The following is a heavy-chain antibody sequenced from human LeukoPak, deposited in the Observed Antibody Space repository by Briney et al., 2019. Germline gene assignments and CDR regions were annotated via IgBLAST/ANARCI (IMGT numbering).Heavy chain of an antibody. CDR3: AKDRGAVVRSYGYFDY. CDR2: ISGSGGST. CDR1: GFTFSSYA. D-gene: IGHD3-10*01. Sequence: PGGSLRLSCAASGFTFSSYAMSWVRQAPGKGLEWVSAISGSGGSTYYADSVKGRFTISRDNSKNTLYLQMNSLRAEDTAVYYCAKDRGAVVRSYGYFDYWGQGTLVTVSS. V-gene: IGHV3-23*01. J-gene: IGHJ4*02.